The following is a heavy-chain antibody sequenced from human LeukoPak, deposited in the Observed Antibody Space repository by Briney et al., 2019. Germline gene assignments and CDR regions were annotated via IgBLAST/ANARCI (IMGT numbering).Heavy chain of an antibody. J-gene: IGHJ3*02. V-gene: IGHV1-8*03. CDR2: MNPDSGNT. CDR3: ARPTRSSSDAFDI. Sequence: GASVKVSCKASGYTFTSYGISWVRQATGQGLEWMGWMNPDSGNTGYAQKFQGRVILTRNTSISTVYMELSSLRSEDTAVYYCARPTRSSSDAFDIWGQGTMVTVSS. CDR1: GYTFTSYG. D-gene: IGHD6-13*01.